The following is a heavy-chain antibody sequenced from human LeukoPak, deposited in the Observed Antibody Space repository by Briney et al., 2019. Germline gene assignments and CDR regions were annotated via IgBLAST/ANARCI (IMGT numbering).Heavy chain of an antibody. J-gene: IGHJ4*02. CDR3: ARGSGSFDY. CDR2: ISSNNNYI. D-gene: IGHD3-10*01. CDR1: GFTFSGYS. Sequence: GALRLSCAASGFTFSGYSMSWVRQAPGKGLDWVSSISSNNNYIYYADSVKGPFTISRDNAKNSLYLEMNSLRSEDTAVYYCARGSGSFDYWGQGTLVTVSS. V-gene: IGHV3-21*04.